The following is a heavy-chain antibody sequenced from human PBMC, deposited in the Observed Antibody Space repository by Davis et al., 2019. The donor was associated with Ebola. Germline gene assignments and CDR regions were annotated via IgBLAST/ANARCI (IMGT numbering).Heavy chain of an antibody. D-gene: IGHD6-25*01. Sequence: MPSETLSLTCTVSSGSISDYYWSWIRQPPGKGLEWIGYIYYSGSTNYNPSLKSRVTISVDTSKNQFSLKLSSVTAADTAVYYCARHLQRPNYYYYGMDVWGKGTTVTVSS. J-gene: IGHJ6*04. V-gene: IGHV4-59*08. CDR3: ARHLQRPNYYYYGMDV. CDR1: SGSISDYY. CDR2: IYYSGST.